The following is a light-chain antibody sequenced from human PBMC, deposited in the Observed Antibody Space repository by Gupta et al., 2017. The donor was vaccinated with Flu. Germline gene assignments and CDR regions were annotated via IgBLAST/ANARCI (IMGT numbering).Light chain of an antibody. J-gene: IGKJ4*01. CDR1: QSVSNSY. Sequence: IALTQSPGTLSLSPGERATLSCRASQSVSNSYLAWYQQKPGQAPRLLIYGASSRATGIPDRFSGSGSGTDFSLTIGRLEPEDFAVYYCQQNCNSPPTFGGGTRVEIK. CDR3: QQNCNSPPT. CDR2: GAS. V-gene: IGKV3-20*01.